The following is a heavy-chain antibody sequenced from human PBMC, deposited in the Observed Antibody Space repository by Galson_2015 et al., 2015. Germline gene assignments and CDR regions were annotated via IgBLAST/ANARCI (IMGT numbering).Heavy chain of an antibody. CDR3: ARAFGGSYSDQYYYYGMDV. CDR2: ISADNGNT. V-gene: IGHV1-18*01. CDR1: GYTFTRYG. J-gene: IGHJ6*02. Sequence: SVKVSCKASGYTFTRYGINWVRQAPGQGLEWMGWISADNGNTNYAQKVQDRVTMTTDTSTTTAYMELRRLRSDDTAVYYCARAFGGSYSDQYYYYGMDVWGQGTTVTVSS. D-gene: IGHD1-26*01.